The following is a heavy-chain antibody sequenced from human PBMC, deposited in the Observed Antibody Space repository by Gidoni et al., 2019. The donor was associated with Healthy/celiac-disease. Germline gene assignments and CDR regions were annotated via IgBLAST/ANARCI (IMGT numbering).Heavy chain of an antibody. CDR3: ARGRQLVPYYYDGMDV. D-gene: IGHD6-6*01. Sequence: QVQLQQWGAGLLKPSETLSLTCAVYGGSFRGYYWIWIRQPPGKGLEWIGEINHSGSTNYNPSIKSRVTISVDTSKNQFSLKLSSVTAADTAVYYCARGRQLVPYYYDGMDVWGQGTTVTVSS. CDR1: GGSFRGYY. V-gene: IGHV4-34*01. J-gene: IGHJ6*02. CDR2: INHSGST.